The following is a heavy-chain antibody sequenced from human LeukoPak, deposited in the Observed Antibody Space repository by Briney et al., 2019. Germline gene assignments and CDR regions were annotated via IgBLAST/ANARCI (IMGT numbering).Heavy chain of an antibody. CDR2: IYYSGST. J-gene: IGHJ4*02. V-gene: IGHV4-39*01. CDR3: AAPPATYCSSTSCYTGIRDY. Sequence: SETLSLTCTVSGGSISSSSYYWGWIRQPPGKGLEWIGSIYYSGSTYYNPSLKSRVTISVDTSKNQFSLKLSSVTAADTAVYYCAAPPATYCSSTSCYTGIRDYWGQGTLVTVSS. D-gene: IGHD2-2*02. CDR1: GGSISSSSYY.